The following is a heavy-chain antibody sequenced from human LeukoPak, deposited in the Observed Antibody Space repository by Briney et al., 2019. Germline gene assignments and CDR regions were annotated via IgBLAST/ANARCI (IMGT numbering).Heavy chain of an antibody. CDR3: ARESLTWLQSRTSWFDP. CDR1: GGSISSSTYF. V-gene: IGHV4-39*07. D-gene: IGHD5-24*01. J-gene: IGHJ5*02. CDR2: IYYSGST. Sequence: SETLSLTCTVSGGSISSSTYFWGWIRQPPGKGLEWIGTIYYSGSTYYNPSLKSRVTISVDTSKNQFSLKLSSVTAADTAVYYCARESLTWLQSRTSWFDPWGQGTLVTVSS.